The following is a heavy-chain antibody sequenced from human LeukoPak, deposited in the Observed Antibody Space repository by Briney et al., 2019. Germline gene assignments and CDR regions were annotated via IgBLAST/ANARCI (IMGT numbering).Heavy chain of an antibody. V-gene: IGHV5-51*01. J-gene: IGHJ4*02. D-gene: IGHD6-13*01. CDR3: AGAPTGTAIDS. Sequence: GESLKISCKGSGYSFSTYWIAWVRQLPGKGLEWMGIIYAADSDTRYSPSFQGQFTISADKSISTAYLQWSSLKASDSAIYYCAGAPTGTAIDSWGQGTLVTVSS. CDR2: IYAADSDT. CDR1: GYSFSTYW.